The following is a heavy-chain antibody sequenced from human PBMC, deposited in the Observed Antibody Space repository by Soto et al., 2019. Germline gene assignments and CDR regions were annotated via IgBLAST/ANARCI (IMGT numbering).Heavy chain of an antibody. CDR2: ISSSSSYI. V-gene: IGHV3-21*01. CDR1: GFTFSSYS. J-gene: IGHJ6*02. CDR3: ASQPKRYCSSTSCLYYYYYGMDV. D-gene: IGHD2-2*01. Sequence: GGSLRLSCAASGFTFSSYSMNWVRQAPGKGLEWVSSISSSSSYIYYADSVKGRFTISRDNAKNSLYLQMNSLRAEDTAVYYCASQPKRYCSSTSCLYYYYYGMDVWGQGPTVTVSS.